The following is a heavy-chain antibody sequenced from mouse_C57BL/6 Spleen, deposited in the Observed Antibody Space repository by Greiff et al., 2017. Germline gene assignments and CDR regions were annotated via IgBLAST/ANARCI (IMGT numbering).Heavy chain of an antibody. CDR1: GYTFTSYW. D-gene: IGHD3-2*02. Sequence: QVQLQQPGAELVRPGSSVKLSCKASGYTFTSYWMDWVKQRPGQGLEWIGNIYPSDSETHYNQKFKDKATLTVDKSSSTAYMQLSSLTSEDSAVYYCARQLRDEGFAYWGQGTLVTVSA. V-gene: IGHV1-61*01. J-gene: IGHJ3*01. CDR3: ARQLRDEGFAY. CDR2: IYPSDSET.